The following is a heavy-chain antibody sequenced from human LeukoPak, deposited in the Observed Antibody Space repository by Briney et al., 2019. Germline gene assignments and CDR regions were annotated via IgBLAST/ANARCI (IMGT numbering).Heavy chain of an antibody. CDR1: DYSISSNYY. V-gene: IGHV4-38-2*02. J-gene: IGHJ4*02. Sequence: SETLSLTCTVSDYSISSNYYWGWIRQPPGKGLKWIGSINHDGSTYFNPSLKSRVTISIDTSKNQFSLKLSSVTAADTAVFYCARAGVLAFGELYLDYWGQGTLVTVSS. D-gene: IGHD3-10*01. CDR2: INHDGST. CDR3: ARAGVLAFGELYLDY.